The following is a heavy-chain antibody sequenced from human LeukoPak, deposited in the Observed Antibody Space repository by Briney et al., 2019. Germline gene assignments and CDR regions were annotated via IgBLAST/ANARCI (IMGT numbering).Heavy chain of an antibody. V-gene: IGHV3-23*01. CDR2: ISGSGGST. CDR3: AKGGRGGYDLNYFDY. Sequence: GRSLRLSCAASGFTFSSYAMHWVRQAPGKGLEWVSAISGSGGSTYYADSVKGRFTISRDNSKNTLYLQMNSLRAEDTAVYYCAKGGRGGYDLNYFDYWGQGTLVTVSS. D-gene: IGHD5-12*01. CDR1: GFTFSSYA. J-gene: IGHJ4*02.